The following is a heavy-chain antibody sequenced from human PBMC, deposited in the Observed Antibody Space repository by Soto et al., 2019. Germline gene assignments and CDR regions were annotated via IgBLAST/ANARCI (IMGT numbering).Heavy chain of an antibody. J-gene: IGHJ4*02. CDR3: ARVYDYIWGSYRGIFDY. CDR2: ISAYNGNT. Sequence: ALVKVSCKASGYTFTSYGISWVRQAPGQGLEWMGWISAYNGNTNYAQKLQGRVTMTTDTSTSTAYMELRSLRSDDTAVYYCARVYDYIWGSYRGIFDYWGQGTLVTVSS. V-gene: IGHV1-18*01. D-gene: IGHD3-16*02. CDR1: GYTFTSYG.